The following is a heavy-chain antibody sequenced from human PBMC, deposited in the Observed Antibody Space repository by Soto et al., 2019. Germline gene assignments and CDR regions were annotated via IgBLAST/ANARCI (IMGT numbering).Heavy chain of an antibody. J-gene: IGHJ5*02. D-gene: IGHD4-17*01. V-gene: IGHV4-39*01. CDR1: GGSISSSSYY. Sequence: QLQLQESGPGLVKPSETLSLTCTVSGGSISSSSYYWGWIRQPPGKGLEWIGSIYYSGSTYYNPSLKSRVTISVDTSKNQFSLKLSSVTAADTAVYYCARHLGSTVTTRRVWFDPWGQGTLVTVSS. CDR2: IYYSGST. CDR3: ARHLGSTVTTRRVWFDP.